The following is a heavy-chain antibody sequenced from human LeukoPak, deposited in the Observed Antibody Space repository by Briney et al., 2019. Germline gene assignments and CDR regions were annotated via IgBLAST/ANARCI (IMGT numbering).Heavy chain of an antibody. D-gene: IGHD6-6*01. J-gene: IGHJ4*02. Sequence: GGSLRFACAVSGFTFSNYGMSWVRQAPGKGLEWVSVISSSGDSTYYADSVKGRFTISRDNSKNTLYLQMNSLRAEDTAAYYCAKDKNLIAALYFDYWGQGILVTVSS. V-gene: IGHV3-23*01. CDR2: ISSSGDST. CDR1: GFTFSNYG. CDR3: AKDKNLIAALYFDY.